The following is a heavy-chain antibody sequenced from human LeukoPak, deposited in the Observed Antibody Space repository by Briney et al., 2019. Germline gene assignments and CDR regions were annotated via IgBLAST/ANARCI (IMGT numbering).Heavy chain of an antibody. V-gene: IGHV3-23*01. J-gene: IGHJ4*02. CDR1: GFTFSSYG. Sequence: GGSLRLSCAASGFTFSSYGMSWVRQAPGKGLEWVSAISGSGGSTYYADSVKGRFTISRDNSKNTLYLQMNSLRAEDTAVYYCARDYYDSSGYYAPFDYWGQGTLVTVSS. D-gene: IGHD3-22*01. CDR3: ARDYYDSSGYYAPFDY. CDR2: ISGSGGST.